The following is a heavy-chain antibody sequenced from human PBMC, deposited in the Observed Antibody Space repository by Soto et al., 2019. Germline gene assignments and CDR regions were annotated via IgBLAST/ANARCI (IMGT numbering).Heavy chain of an antibody. D-gene: IGHD3-3*01. CDR3: ARDQYDFWSGSLPHYYYYSGMDV. V-gene: IGHV3-30-3*01. CDR1: GFTFSSYA. CDR2: ISYDGSNK. J-gene: IGHJ6*02. Sequence: GGSLRLSCAASGFTFSSYAMHWVRQAPGKGLEWVAVISYDGSNKYYADSVKGRFTISRDNSKNTLYLQMNSLRAEDTAVYYCARDQYDFWSGSLPHYYYYSGMDVWGQGTTVTVSS.